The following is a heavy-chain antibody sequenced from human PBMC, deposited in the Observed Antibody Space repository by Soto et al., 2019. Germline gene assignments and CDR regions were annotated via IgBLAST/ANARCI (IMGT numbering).Heavy chain of an antibody. Sequence: QVQLVQSGAEVKKPGASVKVSCKASGYTFTSYDINWVRQATGQGLEWMGWMNPNSGNTGYAQKFQGRVTMTRNTSISTAYMELSSLRSADKAVYYCARWPDGYYYYGMDVWGQGTTVTVSS. J-gene: IGHJ6*02. CDR3: ARWPDGYYYYGMDV. V-gene: IGHV1-8*01. CDR1: GYTFTSYD. CDR2: MNPNSGNT.